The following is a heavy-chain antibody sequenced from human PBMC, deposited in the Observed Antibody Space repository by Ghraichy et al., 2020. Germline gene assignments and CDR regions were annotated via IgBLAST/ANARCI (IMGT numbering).Heavy chain of an antibody. CDR1: GGSFSGYY. Sequence: ETLSLTCAVYGGSFSGYYWSWIRQPPGKGLEWIGELNHSGSTSYNPSLKSRVTISVDTSKNQFSLNLSSVTAADTAVYYCARGEKFDFWSGYSYYFDYWGQGTLATVSS. V-gene: IGHV4-34*01. CDR3: ARGEKFDFWSGYSYYFDY. CDR2: LNHSGST. J-gene: IGHJ4*02. D-gene: IGHD3-3*01.